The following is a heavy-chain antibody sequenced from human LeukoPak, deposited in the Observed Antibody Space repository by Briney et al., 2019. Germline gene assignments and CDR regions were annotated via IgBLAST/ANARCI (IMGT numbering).Heavy chain of an antibody. CDR3: ARGPKASLTMLRGVPYYLDF. CDR1: GFTVSSNY. D-gene: IGHD3-10*01. CDR2: IYSGGST. V-gene: IGHV3-53*01. Sequence: GGSLRLSCAASGFTVSSNYMSWVRQAPGKGLEWVSVIYSGGSTYYYDSLKRRFTISSDNSKNTLYLQMNTMKAEDTAVYYCARGPKASLTMLRGVPYYLDFWGQGTLVTVSS. J-gene: IGHJ4*02.